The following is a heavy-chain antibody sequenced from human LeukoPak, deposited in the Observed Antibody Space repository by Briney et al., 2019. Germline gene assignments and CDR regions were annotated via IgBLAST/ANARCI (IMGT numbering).Heavy chain of an antibody. CDR2: IKQDGSEK. CDR1: GFTFSSYW. J-gene: IGHJ4*02. CDR3: ARARGLRPAEFDY. V-gene: IGHV3-7*01. Sequence: GGSLRLSCAASGFTFSSYWMSWVRQAPGKGLEWVANIKQDGSEKYYVDSVKGRFTISRDNAKNSLYLQMNSLRAEDTAVYYCARARGLRPAEFDYWGQGTLVTVSS. D-gene: IGHD4-17*01.